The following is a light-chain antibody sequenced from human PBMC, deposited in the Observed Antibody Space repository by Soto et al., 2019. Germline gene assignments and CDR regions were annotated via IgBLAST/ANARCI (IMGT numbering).Light chain of an antibody. CDR1: QSVSSSY. V-gene: IGKV3-11*01. Sequence: ETVLSKSPGALSLSPGERATLSCRASQSVSSSYLAWYQQKPGQAPRLLIYDASNRATGIPARFSGSGSGTDFTLTISSLEPEDFAVYYCQQRSNWTFGQGTKVDIK. CDR2: DAS. CDR3: QQRSNWT. J-gene: IGKJ1*01.